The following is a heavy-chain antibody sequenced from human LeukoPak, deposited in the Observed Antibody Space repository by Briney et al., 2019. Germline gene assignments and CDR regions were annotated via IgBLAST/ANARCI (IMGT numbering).Heavy chain of an antibody. CDR1: GFTFSRYA. Sequence: GGSLRLSCAASGFTFSRYAMSWVRQAPGKELEWASVIYSGGSTYYADSVKGRFTISRDNSKNALYLQMNSLRAEDTAVYYCARGTYSGTYLVYWGQGTLVTVSS. V-gene: IGHV3-53*01. CDR3: ARGTYSGTYLVY. D-gene: IGHD1-26*01. J-gene: IGHJ4*02. CDR2: IYSGGST.